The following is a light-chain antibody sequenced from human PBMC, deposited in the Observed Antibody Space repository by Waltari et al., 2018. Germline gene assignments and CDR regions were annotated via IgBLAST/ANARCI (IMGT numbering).Light chain of an antibody. V-gene: IGLV2-23*01. CDR2: EDD. J-gene: IGLJ1*01. Sequence: QSALTQPASVSGSPGQSITLSCTGTSSYIGKFNHVSWYQQHPGKAPKLIIFEDDKRPFGVSSRFSASKSGNTASLIIAGLQVDDEADYFCCSYAGDVTYVFGAGTKVTVL. CDR3: CSYAGDVTYV. CDR1: SSYIGKFNH.